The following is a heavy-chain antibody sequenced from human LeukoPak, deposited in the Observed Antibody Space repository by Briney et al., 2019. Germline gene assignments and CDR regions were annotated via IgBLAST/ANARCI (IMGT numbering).Heavy chain of an antibody. Sequence: SETLSLTCAVYGGSFSGYYWSWIRQPPGKGLEWIGEINHSGSTNYNPSLKRRVTISVDTSKNQFSLTLNSVTAADTAVYYCARGISDDFWGGYDTFDYWGHGTLVTVSS. CDR2: INHSGST. CDR3: ARGISDDFWGGYDTFDY. CDR1: GGSFSGYY. J-gene: IGHJ4*01. D-gene: IGHD3-3*01. V-gene: IGHV4-34*01.